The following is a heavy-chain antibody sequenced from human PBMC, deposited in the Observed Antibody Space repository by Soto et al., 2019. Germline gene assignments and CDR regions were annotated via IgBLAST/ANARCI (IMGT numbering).Heavy chain of an antibody. J-gene: IGHJ4*02. CDR2: ISTYNDDT. CDR3: ARANPHNGYDLKYGDSSYFDY. V-gene: IGHV1-18*01. CDR1: GYTFPSHG. Sequence: VASVKVSCKASGYTFPSHGISWVRQAPGQGLEWMGWISTYNDDTYYAQKLQGRVTMTTDTSTSTAYMELRSLRSDDTAIYYCARANPHNGYDLKYGDSSYFDYWGQGTLVTVSS. D-gene: IGHD4-17*01.